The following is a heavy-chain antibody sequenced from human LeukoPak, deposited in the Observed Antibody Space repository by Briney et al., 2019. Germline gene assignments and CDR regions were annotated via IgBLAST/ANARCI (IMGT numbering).Heavy chain of an antibody. V-gene: IGHV3-30*02. D-gene: IGHD3-10*01. Sequence: GGSLGLSCAASGFAFSSYGMHWVRQAPGKGLEWVAFIRYDGSNKYYADSVKGRFTISRDNAKNSLYLQMNSLRAEDTALYYCARENAGETLLWFGELLIYYYMDVWGKGTTVTVPS. CDR3: ARENAGETLLWFGELLIYYYMDV. J-gene: IGHJ6*03. CDR1: GFAFSSYG. CDR2: IRYDGSNK.